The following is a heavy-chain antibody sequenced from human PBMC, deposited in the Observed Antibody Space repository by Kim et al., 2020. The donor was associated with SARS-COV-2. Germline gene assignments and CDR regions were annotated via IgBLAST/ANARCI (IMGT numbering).Heavy chain of an antibody. Sequence: GGSLRLSCAASGFTFNNYAMSWVRQAPGKGLEWVSSIIGSGSNTNYADSVKGRFTISRDNSKNTLYLQMNSLRAEDTAIYYCATRGGPYSFHSWGQGTLVTVSS. V-gene: IGHV3-23*01. J-gene: IGHJ4*02. CDR3: ATRGGPYSFHS. D-gene: IGHD6-25*01. CDR2: IIGSGSNT. CDR1: GFTFNNYA.